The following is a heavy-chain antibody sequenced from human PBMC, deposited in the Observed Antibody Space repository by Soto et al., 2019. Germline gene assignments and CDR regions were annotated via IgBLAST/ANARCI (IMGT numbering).Heavy chain of an antibody. V-gene: IGHV3-66*01. J-gene: IGHJ4*02. D-gene: IGHD3-16*01. CDR3: ARDHGGVAWGY. CDR1: GFTVSSNY. CDR2: IYSGGST. Sequence: EVQLVESGGGLVQPGGSLRLSCAASGFTVSSNYMSWVRHAPGKGLEWVSVIYSGGSTYYADSVKGRFTISRDNSKNTLDLQMNGLRAEDTAVYYCARDHGGVAWGYWGQGTLVTVSS.